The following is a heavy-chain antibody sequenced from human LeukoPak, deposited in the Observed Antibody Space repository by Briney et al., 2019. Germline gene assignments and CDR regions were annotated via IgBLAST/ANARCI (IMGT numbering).Heavy chain of an antibody. Sequence: ASVKVSCKASGYTFTSYDINWVRQATGQGLEWMGWMNPNSGNTGYAQKFQGRGTMTRNTSISTAYMELSSLRSEDTAVYYCARRLSIAAAGRKRAYYFDYWGQGTLVTVSS. D-gene: IGHD6-13*01. J-gene: IGHJ4*02. V-gene: IGHV1-8*01. CDR3: ARRLSIAAAGRKRAYYFDY. CDR2: MNPNSGNT. CDR1: GYTFTSYD.